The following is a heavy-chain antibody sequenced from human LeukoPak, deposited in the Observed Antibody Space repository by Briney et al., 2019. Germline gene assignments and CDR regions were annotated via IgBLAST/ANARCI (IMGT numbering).Heavy chain of an antibody. CDR1: GYTFTGYY. CDR3: ARDGGGLYQYYFDY. Sequence: ASVKVSCKASGYTFTGYYMHWVRQAPGQGLEWMGWINPNGGGTNYAQKFQGRVTMTRDTSISTAYMELSRLRSDDTAVYYCARDGGGLYQYYFDYWGQGTLVTVSS. J-gene: IGHJ4*02. CDR2: INPNGGGT. V-gene: IGHV1-2*02. D-gene: IGHD2-2*01.